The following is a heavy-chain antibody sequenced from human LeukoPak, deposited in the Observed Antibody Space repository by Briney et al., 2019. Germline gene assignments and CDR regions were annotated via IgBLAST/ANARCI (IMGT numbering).Heavy chain of an antibody. CDR3: AKDLSQHTRDSSGS. J-gene: IGHJ5*02. CDR2: ISGSGGST. V-gene: IGHV3-23*01. Sequence: PGGSLRLSCAASGFTFSSYAMSWVRQAPGKGLEWVSAISGSGGSTYYADSVKGRFTFSRDNSKNTLYLQMNSLRAEDTAVYYCAKDLSQHTRDSSGSWGQGTLVTVSS. D-gene: IGHD3-22*01. CDR1: GFTFSSYA.